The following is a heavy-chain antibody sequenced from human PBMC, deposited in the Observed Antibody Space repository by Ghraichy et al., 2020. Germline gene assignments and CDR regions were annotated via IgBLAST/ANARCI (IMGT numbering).Heavy chain of an antibody. CDR3: AKGLNSPDYGDYASVYYYGMDV. V-gene: IGHV3-23*01. CDR2: ISGSGGST. D-gene: IGHD4-17*01. CDR1: GSTFSSYA. Sequence: GGSLRLSCAASGSTFSSYAMSWVRQAPGKGLEWVAAISGSGGSTYYADSVTGRFTVSRDNSKYTLYLQMNSLSAEDTAVYYCAKGLNSPDYGDYASVYYYGMDVWCQGTTVTGSS. J-gene: IGHJ6*02.